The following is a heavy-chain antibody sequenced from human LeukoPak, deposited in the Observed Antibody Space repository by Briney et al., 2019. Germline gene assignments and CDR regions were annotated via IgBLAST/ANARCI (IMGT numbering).Heavy chain of an antibody. Sequence: PGGSLRLSGAASGLTVSSNYMSWVRQAPGKGLEWVSVIYSGGSTYYADSVKGRFTISRDNSKITLYLQMNSLRAEDTAVYYCARASDYGNAFDIWGQGTMVTVSS. V-gene: IGHV3-53*01. J-gene: IGHJ3*02. D-gene: IGHD4-17*01. CDR2: IYSGGST. CDR3: ARASDYGNAFDI. CDR1: GLTVSSNY.